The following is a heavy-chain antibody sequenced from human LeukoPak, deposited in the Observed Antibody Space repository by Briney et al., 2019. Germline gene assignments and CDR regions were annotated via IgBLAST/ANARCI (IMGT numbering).Heavy chain of an antibody. CDR3: ARAAYYDFWSVHMDV. J-gene: IGHJ6*03. CDR1: GGSISSGSYY. Sequence: PSETLSLTCTVSGGSISSGSYYWSWIRQPAGKGLEWIGRIYTSGSTNYNPSLKSRVTMSVDTSKNQFSLKLSSVTAADTAVYYCARAAYYDFWSVHMDVWGKGTTVTVSS. CDR2: IYTSGST. V-gene: IGHV4-61*02. D-gene: IGHD3-3*01.